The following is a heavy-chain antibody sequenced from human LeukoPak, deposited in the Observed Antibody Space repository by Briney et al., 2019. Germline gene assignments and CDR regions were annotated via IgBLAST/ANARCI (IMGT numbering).Heavy chain of an antibody. CDR3: ARDRGGQPLVIL. J-gene: IGHJ4*02. V-gene: IGHV4-31*03. CDR2: IHYSGST. D-gene: IGHD6-13*01. CDR1: GGSSSSGGYS. Sequence: PSETLSLTCTVSGGSSSSGGYSWRWIRQHPGKGLEWIGHIHYSGSTYFNPSLQSRVTISVDTSQNQFSLRLSSVTAADTAVYYCARDRGGQPLVILWGQGTLVTVSS.